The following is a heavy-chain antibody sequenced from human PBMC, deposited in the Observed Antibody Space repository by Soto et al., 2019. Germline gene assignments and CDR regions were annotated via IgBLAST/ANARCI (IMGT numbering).Heavy chain of an antibody. D-gene: IGHD2-8*01. V-gene: IGHV1-8*01. J-gene: IGHJ6*02. CDR3: ARHGDYYYGMDV. CDR1: GYTFTSYD. CDR2: MNPNSGNT. Sequence: GASVKVSCKASGYTFTSYDINWVRQATGQGLEWMGWMNPNSGNTGYAQKFQGRVTMTRNTSISTAYMELSSLRSEDTAVYYCARHGDYYYGMDVWGQGTTVTVSS.